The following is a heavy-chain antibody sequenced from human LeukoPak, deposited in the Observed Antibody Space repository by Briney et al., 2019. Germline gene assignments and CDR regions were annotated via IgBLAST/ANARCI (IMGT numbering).Heavy chain of an antibody. CDR3: ARVMWYSGSGAIHWTRFDP. CDR2: INPSGGST. CDR1: GYTFTSYY. Sequence: GASVKVSCKASGYTFTSYYMHWVRQAPGQGLEWMGIINPSGGSTSYAQKFQGRVTMTRDMSTSTVYMGLRSLRSDDTAVYYCARVMWYSGSGAIHWTRFDPWGQGTLVTVSS. V-gene: IGHV1-46*01. J-gene: IGHJ5*02. D-gene: IGHD3-10*01.